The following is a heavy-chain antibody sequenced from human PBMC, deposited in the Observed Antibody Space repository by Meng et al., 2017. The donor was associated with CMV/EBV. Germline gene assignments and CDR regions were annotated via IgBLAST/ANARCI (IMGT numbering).Heavy chain of an antibody. CDR3: ARAYYDFWSGYFRNPNGMDV. CDR2: IYYSGST. CDR1: GGSISSYY. V-gene: IGHV4-59*01. Sequence: SETLSLTCTVSGGSISSYYWSWIRQPPGKGLEWIGYIYYSGSTNYNPFLKSRVTISVDTSKNQFSLKLSSVTAADTAVYYCARAYYDFWSGYFRNPNGMDVWGQGTTVTVSS. D-gene: IGHD3-3*01. J-gene: IGHJ6*02.